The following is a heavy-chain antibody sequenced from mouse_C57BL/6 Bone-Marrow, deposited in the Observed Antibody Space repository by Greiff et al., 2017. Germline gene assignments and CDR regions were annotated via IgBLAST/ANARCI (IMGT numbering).Heavy chain of an antibody. D-gene: IGHD1-1*01. V-gene: IGHV1-85*01. CDR2: IYPRDGSP. CDR3: ARLEFDGSSGDWYFDV. J-gene: IGHJ1*03. CDR1: GYTFTSYD. Sequence: VQLQQSGPELVKPGASVKLSCKASGYTFTSYDINWVKQRPGQGLEWIGWIYPRDGSPKYHEKFKGKATLTVNTSSSTAYMELHSLTSEDAAVYFCARLEFDGSSGDWYFDVWGTGTTVTVSS.